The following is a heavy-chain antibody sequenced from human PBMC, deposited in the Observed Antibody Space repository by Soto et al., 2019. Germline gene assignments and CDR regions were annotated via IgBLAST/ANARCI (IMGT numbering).Heavy chain of an antibody. J-gene: IGHJ6*02. CDR3: AREVAPVGCAAMVSYHYCGMEI. CDR1: GYTFTSYY. D-gene: IGHD5-18*01. Sequence: ASVQVSCKAPGYTFTSYYMHWVRQAPGQGLEWMGIINPSGGSTSYAQKFQGRVTMTRDTSTSTVYMELSSLRSVDTAVYYCAREVAPVGCAAMVSYHYCGMEIWGQGXTVTVAS. CDR2: INPSGGST. V-gene: IGHV1-46*01.